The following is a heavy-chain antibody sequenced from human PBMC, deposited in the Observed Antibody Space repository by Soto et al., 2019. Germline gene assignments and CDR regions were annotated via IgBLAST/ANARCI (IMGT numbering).Heavy chain of an antibody. J-gene: IGHJ4*02. Sequence: GGSLRLSCTASGFTVSNSFLSWVRQAPGKGLEWVSAIFGGGNTYYSDSVKGRFTISRDNSRNTLYLQMTSLRVEDTAVYYCARHSIQAGLFDSWGQGTLVTVSS. CDR3: ARHSIQAGLFDS. D-gene: IGHD2-2*02. CDR1: GFTVSNSF. CDR2: IFGGGNT. V-gene: IGHV3-66*04.